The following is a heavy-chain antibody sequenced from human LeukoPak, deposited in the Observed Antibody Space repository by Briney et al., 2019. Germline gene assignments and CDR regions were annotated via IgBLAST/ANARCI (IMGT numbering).Heavy chain of an antibody. CDR1: GGSISSYY. CDR2: VYYTGGT. V-gene: IGHV4-59*12. J-gene: IGHJ3*01. D-gene: IGHD7-27*01. CDR3: TRARGVQHWGAFDF. Sequence: SETLSLTCTVSGGSISSYYWSWIRQPPGKGLEWIGKVYYTGGTYYNPSLKSRVTMSIDTSKSQFSLNLSSVTAADTAVYYCTRARGVQHWGAFDFWGQGTMVTVSS.